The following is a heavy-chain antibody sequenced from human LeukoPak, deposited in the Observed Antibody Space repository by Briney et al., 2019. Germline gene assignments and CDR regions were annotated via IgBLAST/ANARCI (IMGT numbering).Heavy chain of an antibody. V-gene: IGHV3-23*01. D-gene: IGHD2-15*01. CDR3: AKKSRDCSGGSCYEASDY. CDR2: ISGSGVST. J-gene: IGHJ4*02. Sequence: TAGPLRLSCAASGFTFSSYGMSWVRQAPGKGLEWVSAISGSGVSTYYADSVKGRFTISRDNSKNTLYLQMNSLRAEDTAVYYCAKKSRDCSGGSCYEASDYWGQGTLVTVSS. CDR1: GFTFSSYG.